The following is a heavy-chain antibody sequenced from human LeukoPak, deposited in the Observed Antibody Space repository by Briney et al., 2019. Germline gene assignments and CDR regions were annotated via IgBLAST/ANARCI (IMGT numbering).Heavy chain of an antibody. CDR3: ARAHYYDSSGSLGFWFDP. Sequence: PSETLSLTCTVSGGSISSGGYYWSWIRQHPGKGLEWIGYIYYSGNTYYNPSLKSRVTISVDTSKNQFSLKLSSVTAADTAVYYCARAHYYDSSGSLGFWFDPWGQGTLVTVSS. CDR1: GGSISSGGYY. V-gene: IGHV4-31*03. CDR2: IYYSGNT. D-gene: IGHD3-22*01. J-gene: IGHJ5*02.